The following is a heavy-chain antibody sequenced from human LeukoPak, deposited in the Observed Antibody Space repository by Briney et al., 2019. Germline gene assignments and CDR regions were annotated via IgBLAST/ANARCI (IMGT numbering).Heavy chain of an antibody. CDR1: GFTFSSYG. Sequence: GGSLRLSCATSGFTFSSYGMHWVRQAPGKGLEWVAVISYDGSNKYYADSVKGRFTISRDNSKNTLYLQMDSLRAEDTAVYYCAKAGYSSGWYLNYYYYYGMDVWGKGTTVTVSS. D-gene: IGHD6-19*01. CDR3: AKAGYSSGWYLNYYYYYGMDV. J-gene: IGHJ6*04. V-gene: IGHV3-30*18. CDR2: ISYDGSNK.